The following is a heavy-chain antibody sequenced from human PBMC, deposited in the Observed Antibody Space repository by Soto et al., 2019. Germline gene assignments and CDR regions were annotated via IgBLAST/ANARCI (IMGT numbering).Heavy chain of an antibody. V-gene: IGHV4-34*01. CDR2: INHSGST. J-gene: IGHJ3*02. CDR1: GGSFSGYY. CDR3: ARGRVVPAAFDI. Sequence: SETLSLTCAVYGGSFSGYYWSWIRQPPGKGLEWIGEINHSGSTNYNPSLKSRVTISVDTSKNQFSLELSSVTAADTAVYYCARGRVVPAAFDIWGQGTMVTVSS. D-gene: IGHD2-2*01.